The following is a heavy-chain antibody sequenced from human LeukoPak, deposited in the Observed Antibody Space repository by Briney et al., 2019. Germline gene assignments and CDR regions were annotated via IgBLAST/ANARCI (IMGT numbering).Heavy chain of an antibody. Sequence: SETLSPTCTVSGGSISSYYWSWIRQPAGKGLEWIGRIYTSGSTNYNPSLKSRVTISVATSKNQFSLKLSSVTAADTAVYYCARDGITISPMDVWGKGTTVTVSS. CDR3: ARDGITISPMDV. V-gene: IGHV4-4*07. CDR1: GGSISSYY. D-gene: IGHD3-9*01. J-gene: IGHJ6*04. CDR2: IYTSGST.